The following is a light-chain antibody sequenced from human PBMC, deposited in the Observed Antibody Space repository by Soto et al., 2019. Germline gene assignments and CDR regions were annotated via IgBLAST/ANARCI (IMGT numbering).Light chain of an antibody. CDR3: CSYAGNYTVV. CDR2: AVS. Sequence: QSALTQPRSVSGSPGQSVTISCTGTSSDVGGYNYVSWYQQHPGKAPKLMIYAVSKRPSGVPDRFSGSKSGNTASLTISGLQAEDEADYYCCSYAGNYTVVFGGGTQLTVL. V-gene: IGLV2-11*01. CDR1: SSDVGGYNY. J-gene: IGLJ2*01.